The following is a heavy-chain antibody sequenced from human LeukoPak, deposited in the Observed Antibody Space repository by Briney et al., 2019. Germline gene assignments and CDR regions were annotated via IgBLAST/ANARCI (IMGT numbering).Heavy chain of an antibody. CDR3: VSDRVAGSGSGDY. CDR1: GFTFSSYW. D-gene: IGHD3-10*01. Sequence: GGSLRLSCAASGFTFSSYWMYWVRQAPGKGLVWVSRIRTDGITTNYADSVKGRFTISRDNAKNTLYLQMNSLRVEDTAVYYCVSDRVAGSGSGDYWGQGTLVTVSS. J-gene: IGHJ4*02. CDR2: IRTDGITT. V-gene: IGHV3-74*01.